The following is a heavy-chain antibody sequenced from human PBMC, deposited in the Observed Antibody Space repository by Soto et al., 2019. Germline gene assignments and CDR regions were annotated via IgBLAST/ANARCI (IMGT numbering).Heavy chain of an antibody. D-gene: IGHD2-2*01. CDR2: IIPILGIA. V-gene: IGHV1-69*04. Sequence: ASVKVSCKASGGTFSSYTISWVRQAPGQGLEWMGRIIPILGIANYAQKFQGRVTITADKSTSTAYMELSSLRSEDTAVYYCARDTIVVVPAAIAGTDYYYYYMDVWGKGTTVTVSS. CDR1: GGTFSSYT. CDR3: ARDTIVVVPAAIAGTDYYYYYMDV. J-gene: IGHJ6*03.